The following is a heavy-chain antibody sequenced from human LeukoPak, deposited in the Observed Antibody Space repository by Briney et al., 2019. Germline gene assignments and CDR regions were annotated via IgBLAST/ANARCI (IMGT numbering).Heavy chain of an antibody. V-gene: IGHV4-38-2*01. D-gene: IGHD3-10*01. CDR1: GYSISSGYY. J-gene: IGHJ1*01. Sequence: NASETLSLTCAVSGYSISSGYYWGWIRQPPGKGLEWIGSIYHSGSTYYNPSLKSRVTISVDTSENQFSLKLSSVTAADTAVYYCASSLTGEYFQHWGQGTLVTVSS. CDR3: ASSLTGEYFQH. CDR2: IYHSGST.